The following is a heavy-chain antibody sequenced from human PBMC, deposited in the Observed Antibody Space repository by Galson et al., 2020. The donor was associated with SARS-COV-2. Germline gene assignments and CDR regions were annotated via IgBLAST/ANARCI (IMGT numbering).Heavy chain of an antibody. CDR1: GFAVSSNY. D-gene: IGHD2-21*01. J-gene: IGHJ6*02. CDR2: IYSGGNT. Sequence: TGGSLRLSCVASGFAVSSNYMTWVRQAPGKGLEWVSLIYSGGNTNYADSVKGRFTISRDNSKNTLYLQMNSLRAEDTAVYYCARDLWREKRREGMDVWGQGTSVTVSS. V-gene: IGHV3-66*01. CDR3: ARDLWREKRREGMDV.